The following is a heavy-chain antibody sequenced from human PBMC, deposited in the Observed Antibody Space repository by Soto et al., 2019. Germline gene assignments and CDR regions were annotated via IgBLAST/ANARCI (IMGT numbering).Heavy chain of an antibody. J-gene: IGHJ6*02. V-gene: IGHV1-18*04. D-gene: IGHD6-6*01. CDR1: GYTFTSYG. CDR2: ISAYNGNT. Sequence: QVQLVQSGAEVKKPGASVKVSCKASGYTFTSYGISWVRQAPGQGLEWMGWISAYNGNTNYAQKLQGRVTMTTDTSTSKAYMELRSLRSDDTAVYYCARESSSSSHYYYGMDVWGQGTTVTVSS. CDR3: ARESSSSSHYYYGMDV.